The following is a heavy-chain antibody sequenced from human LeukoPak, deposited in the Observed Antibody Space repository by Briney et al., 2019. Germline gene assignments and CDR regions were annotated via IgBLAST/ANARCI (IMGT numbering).Heavy chain of an antibody. CDR3: ARARVHGSGSYDY. CDR2: INHSGST. Sequence: SDTLSLTCAVYGGSFSGYYLSWIRQPPGKGLEWIGEINHSGSTNYNSSLKSRVTISVDTSKNQFSLKLSSVTAADTAVYYCARARVHGSGSYDYWGQGTLVTVSS. V-gene: IGHV4-34*01. CDR1: GGSFSGYY. J-gene: IGHJ4*02. D-gene: IGHD3-10*01.